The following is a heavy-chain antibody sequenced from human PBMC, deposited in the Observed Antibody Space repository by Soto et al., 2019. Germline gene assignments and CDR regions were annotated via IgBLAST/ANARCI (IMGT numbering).Heavy chain of an antibody. CDR1: GYSFASYW. J-gene: IGHJ6*02. Sequence: GESLKISGQGSGYSFASYWIGGVRQMPGKDLEWMGIIYPGDSDTRYSPSFQGQVTISADKSLRTAYLQWTSLKASDTALYYCARTRSFTLGFYYDGMDVWGQGTTVTVSS. V-gene: IGHV5-51*01. CDR3: ARTRSFTLGFYYDGMDV. CDR2: IYPGDSDT. D-gene: IGHD6-6*01.